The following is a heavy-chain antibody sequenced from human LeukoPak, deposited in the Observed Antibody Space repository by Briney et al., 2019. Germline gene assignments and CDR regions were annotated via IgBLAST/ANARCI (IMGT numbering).Heavy chain of an antibody. CDR2: IYYSGST. Sequence: SETLSLTCTVSGGSISSGGYYWSWNRQHPGKGLEWIGYIYYSGSTYYNPSLKSRVTISVDTSKNQFSLKLSSVTAADTAVYYCARVIGYCSGGSCYPYNWFDPWGQGTLVTVSS. D-gene: IGHD2-15*01. CDR3: ARVIGYCSGGSCYPYNWFDP. V-gene: IGHV4-31*03. CDR1: GGSISSGGYY. J-gene: IGHJ5*02.